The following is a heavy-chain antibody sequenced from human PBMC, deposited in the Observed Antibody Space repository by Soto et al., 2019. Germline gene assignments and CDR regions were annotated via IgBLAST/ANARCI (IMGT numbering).Heavy chain of an antibody. D-gene: IGHD6-13*01. CDR2: IYWDDDK. CDR1: GFSLSTSGVG. CDR3: ARTERIAAADDYWYFDL. J-gene: IGHJ2*01. V-gene: IGHV2-5*02. Sequence: QITLKESGPTLVKPTQTLTLTCTFSGFSLSTSGVGVGWIRQPPGKALEWLALIYWDDDKRYSPSLKSRLTITKDTSKTQVVLTMTNMDPVDTATYYCARTERIAAADDYWYFDLWGRGTLVTVSS.